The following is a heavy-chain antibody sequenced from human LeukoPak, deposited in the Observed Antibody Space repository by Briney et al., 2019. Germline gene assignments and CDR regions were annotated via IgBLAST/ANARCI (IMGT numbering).Heavy chain of an antibody. CDR3: AKGFDYYFDY. D-gene: IGHD3-10*01. CDR1: GFIFSSYG. J-gene: IGHJ4*02. Sequence: PGGSLRLSCVASGFIFSSYGMHWVRQAPGKGLEWVAFIRYDGTSEHYADSVKGRFTISRDNSKNMLYLQMNSLRAEDTAVYYCAKGFDYYFDYWGQGTLVTVSS. CDR2: IRYDGTSE. V-gene: IGHV3-30*02.